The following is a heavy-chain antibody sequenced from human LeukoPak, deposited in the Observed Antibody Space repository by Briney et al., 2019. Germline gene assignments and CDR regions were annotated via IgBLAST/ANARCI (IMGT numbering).Heavy chain of an antibody. J-gene: IGHJ4*02. CDR1: GDSVSNNSAA. D-gene: IGHD3-16*01. V-gene: IGHV6-1*01. CDR3: ARALAREGYYFDY. CDR2: TYYRSKWYN. Sequence: SQTLSLTRAISGDSVSNNSAAWIWIRQSPSRGLEWLGRTYYRSKWYNDYPLSVKSRITINPDTSKNQFSLQLKSVTPEDTAVYYCARALAREGYYFDYWDQGTLVTVSS.